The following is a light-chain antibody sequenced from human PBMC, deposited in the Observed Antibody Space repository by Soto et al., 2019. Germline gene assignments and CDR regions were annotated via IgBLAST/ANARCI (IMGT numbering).Light chain of an antibody. CDR1: SGHSSYA. J-gene: IGLJ2*01. V-gene: IGLV4-69*01. CDR3: QTWGTGILVV. Sequence: QSVLTQSPSASASLGASVKLTCTLSSGHSSYAIAWHQQQPEKGPRYLMKLNSDGSHSKGDGIPDRFSGSSSGAERYLTISILQSEDEADYYCQTWGTGILVVFGGGTKLTVL. CDR2: LNSDGSH.